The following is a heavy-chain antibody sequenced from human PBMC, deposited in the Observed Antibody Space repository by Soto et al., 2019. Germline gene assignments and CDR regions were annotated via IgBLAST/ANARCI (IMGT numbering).Heavy chain of an antibody. CDR3: ADAFQGHLDPGYRMNV. CDR1: GFSRYG. Sequence: QLQLADSGGGVVQPGSSLRLSCAVSGFSRYGIHWVRQAPGKGLEWVAVISVDGSIKYYADTMKGRFTVSRVNSNSTFCVDMDRLTGAGTAVYYCADAFQGHLDPGYRMNVWGQGPTVTVS. J-gene: IGHJ6*02. CDR2: ISVDGSIK. V-gene: IGHV3-30*03.